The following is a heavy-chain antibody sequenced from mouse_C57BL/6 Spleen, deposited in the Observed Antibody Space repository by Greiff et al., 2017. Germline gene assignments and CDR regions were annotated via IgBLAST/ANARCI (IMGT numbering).Heavy chain of an antibody. J-gene: IGHJ1*03. Sequence: VQLQQSGPELVKPGASVKLSCKASGYTFTSYDINWVKQRPGQGLEWIGWIYPRDGSTKYNEKFKGKATLTVDTSSSTAYMELHSLTSEDSAVYFCASHYYYGSSYGYFDVWGTGTTVTVSS. CDR2: IYPRDGST. CDR1: GYTFTSYD. CDR3: ASHYYYGSSYGYFDV. D-gene: IGHD1-1*01. V-gene: IGHV1-85*01.